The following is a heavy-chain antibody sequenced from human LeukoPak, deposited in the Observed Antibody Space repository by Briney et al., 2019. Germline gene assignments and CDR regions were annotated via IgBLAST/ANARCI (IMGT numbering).Heavy chain of an antibody. J-gene: IGHJ4*02. D-gene: IGHD1-1*01. CDR3: ARDLCTTGWHTFDY. CDR2: TYYRSKWYN. Sequence: PSQTLSLTCAVSGDSVSSKNGAWNWIRQSPSRGLEWLGRTYYRSKWYNDYAESMEGRMTISQDTSKNQYSLHLNSVTPDDTAVYYCARDLCTTGWHTFDYWGQGTLVTVSS. V-gene: IGHV6-1*01. CDR1: GDSVSSKNGA.